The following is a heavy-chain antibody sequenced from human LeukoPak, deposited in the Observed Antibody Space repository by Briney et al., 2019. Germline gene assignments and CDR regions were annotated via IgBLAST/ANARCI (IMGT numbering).Heavy chain of an antibody. D-gene: IGHD6-13*01. Sequence: GSLRLSCAASGFTFSSYSMNLVRQAPRKGLEWVSSISSSSSYIYYADSVKGRFTISRDNAKNSLYLQMNSLRAEDTAVYYCARGMIAAAPDYWGQGTLVTVSS. CDR1: GFTFSSYS. J-gene: IGHJ4*02. CDR3: ARGMIAAAPDY. CDR2: ISSSSSYI. V-gene: IGHV3-21*01.